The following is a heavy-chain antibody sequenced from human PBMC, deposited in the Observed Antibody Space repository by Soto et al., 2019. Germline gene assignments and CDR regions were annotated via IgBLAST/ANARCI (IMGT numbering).Heavy chain of an antibody. Sequence: PSETLSLTCAVSGGSISSGGYSWSWIRQPPGKGLEWIGYIYHSGSTYYNPSLKSRVTISVDRSKNQFSLKLSSVTAADTAVYYCARARVTIFGVVTPLYNWFDPWGQGTLVTVS. CDR1: GGSISSGGYS. J-gene: IGHJ5*02. CDR3: ARARVTIFGVVTPLYNWFDP. V-gene: IGHV4-30-2*01. D-gene: IGHD3-3*01. CDR2: IYHSGST.